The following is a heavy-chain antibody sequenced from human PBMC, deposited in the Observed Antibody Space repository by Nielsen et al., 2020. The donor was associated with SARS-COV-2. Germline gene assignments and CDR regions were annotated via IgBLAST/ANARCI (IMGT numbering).Heavy chain of an antibody. V-gene: IGHV5-51*01. CDR1: GYSFTNYW. J-gene: IGHJ3*02. CDR3: ARPGYYYDSSGYYGKRPDAFDI. CDR2: IYPGDSDT. Sequence: GESLKISCKGSGYSFTNYWIGWVRQMPGKGLEWMGIIYPGDSDTRYSPSFQGQVTISADKSISTAYLQWSSLKASDTAMYYCARPGYYYDSSGYYGKRPDAFDIWGQGTMVTVSS. D-gene: IGHD3-22*01.